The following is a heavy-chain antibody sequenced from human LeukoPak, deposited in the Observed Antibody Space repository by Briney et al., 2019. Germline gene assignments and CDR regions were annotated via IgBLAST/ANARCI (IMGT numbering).Heavy chain of an antibody. V-gene: IGHV4-34*01. J-gene: IGHJ4*02. Sequence: SETLSLTCAVYGGSFSGYYWSWIRQPPGKGLEWIGEINHSGSTNYNPSLKSRVTISVDMSKNQFSLKLSSVTAADTAIYYCARGSGYYGEDFEYWGLGTLVTVSS. CDR3: ARGSGYYGEDFEY. CDR2: INHSGST. CDR1: GGSFSGYY. D-gene: IGHD3-22*01.